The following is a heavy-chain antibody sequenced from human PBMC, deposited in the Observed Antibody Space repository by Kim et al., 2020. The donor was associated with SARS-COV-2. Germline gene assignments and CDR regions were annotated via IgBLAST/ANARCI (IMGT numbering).Heavy chain of an antibody. J-gene: IGHJ3*02. V-gene: IGHV3-23*01. Sequence: GGSLRLSCAASGFNFNYFAVNWVRQAPGKAPEWVSAISGSGSRAYYADSVKGRFTISKDKSKNTLYLQLNSLRVEDTAVYYCAKDVAQGVNAFD. D-gene: IGHD3-10*01. CDR1: GFNFNYFA. CDR2: ISGSGSRA. CDR3: AKDVAQGVNAFD.